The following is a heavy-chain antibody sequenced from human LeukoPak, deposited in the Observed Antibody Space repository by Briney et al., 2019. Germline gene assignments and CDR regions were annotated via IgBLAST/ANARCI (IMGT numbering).Heavy chain of an antibody. CDR1: GFTFSSYA. J-gene: IGHJ4*02. CDR3: AMDSYGYPFYFDY. D-gene: IGHD5-18*01. V-gene: IGHV3-23*01. Sequence: PGGSLRLSCAASGFTFSSYAMSWVRQAPGKGLEWVSAISGSGGSTYYADSVKGRFTISRDNSKNSLYLQMNSLRAEDTAVYYCAMDSYGYPFYFDYWGQGTLVTVSS. CDR2: ISGSGGST.